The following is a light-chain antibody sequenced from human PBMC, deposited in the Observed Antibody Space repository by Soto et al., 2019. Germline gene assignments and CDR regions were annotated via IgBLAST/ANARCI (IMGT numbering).Light chain of an antibody. J-gene: IGKJ4*01. CDR1: QGMSSY. Sequence: IQVTQSPSSLSASVGDRITITCRASQGMSSYLAWYQQNPGKAPKLLIYAAYTLQSGVPSRFSGSGSGTDFTRTIISLHPEDCATYYCQQLNSYPTFGGGTKVEIK. V-gene: IGKV1-9*01. CDR3: QQLNSYPT. CDR2: AAY.